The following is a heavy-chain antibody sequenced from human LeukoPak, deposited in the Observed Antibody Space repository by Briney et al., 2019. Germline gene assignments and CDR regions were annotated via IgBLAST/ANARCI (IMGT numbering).Heavy chain of an antibody. J-gene: IGHJ4*02. V-gene: IGHV4-38-2*02. Sequence: SETLSLTCTVSGYSISTDYYWGWIRQPPGKGLEWIGSIYHSGSTYSNPSLKSRVTISVDTSKNQFSLKLSSVTAADTAVYYCARGRYYFDYWGQGTLVTVSS. CDR1: GYSISTDYY. CDR3: ARGRYYFDY. CDR2: IYHSGST.